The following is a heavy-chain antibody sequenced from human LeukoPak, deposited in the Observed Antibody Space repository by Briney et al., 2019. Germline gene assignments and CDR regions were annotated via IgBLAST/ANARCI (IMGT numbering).Heavy chain of an antibody. CDR3: ARGLVVPAAMRGGYWFDP. D-gene: IGHD2-2*01. V-gene: IGHV4-34*01. Sequence: PSETLSLTCAVYGGSFSGYYWSWIRQPPGKGLEWIGEINHSGSTNYNPSLKSRVTISVDTSKNQFSLKLSSVTAADTAVYYCARGLVVPAAMRGGYWFDPWGQGTLVTVSS. CDR1: GGSFSGYY. J-gene: IGHJ5*02. CDR2: INHSGST.